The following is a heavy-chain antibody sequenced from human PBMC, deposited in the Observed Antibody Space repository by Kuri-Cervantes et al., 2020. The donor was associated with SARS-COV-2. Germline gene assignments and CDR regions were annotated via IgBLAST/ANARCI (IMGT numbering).Heavy chain of an antibody. V-gene: IGHV4-30-4*08. Sequence: SETLSLTCTVSGGSISSGDYYWSWIRQPPGKGLEWIGYIYYSGSTYYNPSLKSRVTISVDTSKNQFSLKLSSVTAADTAVYYCASFSSSAHFDYWGQGTLVTVSS. CDR2: IYYSGST. J-gene: IGHJ4*02. CDR1: GGSISSGDYY. D-gene: IGHD6-6*01. CDR3: ASFSSSAHFDY.